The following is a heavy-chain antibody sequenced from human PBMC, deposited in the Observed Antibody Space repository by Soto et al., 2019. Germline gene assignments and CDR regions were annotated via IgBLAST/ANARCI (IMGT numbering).Heavy chain of an antibody. J-gene: IGHJ5*02. D-gene: IGHD3-3*01. CDR2: MNPNSGNT. V-gene: IGHV1-8*01. Sequence: ASVKVSCKASGYSFTIYDINLVRQATGQGLEWMGWMNPNSGNTGYAQKFQGRVTMTRNTSISTAYMELSSLRSEDTAVYYCATVLRFLEWHPWGQGTLVTVSS. CDR3: ATVLRFLEWHP. CDR1: GYSFTIYD.